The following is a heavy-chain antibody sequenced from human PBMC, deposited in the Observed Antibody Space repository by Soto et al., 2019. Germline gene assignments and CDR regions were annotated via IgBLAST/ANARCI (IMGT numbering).Heavy chain of an antibody. V-gene: IGHV4-30-4*02. CDR3: ARGDYDILTGYYFDY. Sequence: SETLSLTCTVSGGSISSGDYYWSLIRQPPGKGLEWIGYIYYSGSTYYNPSLKSRVTISVDTSKNQFSLKLSSVTAADTAVYYCARGDYDILTGYYFDYWGQGTLVTVSS. D-gene: IGHD3-9*01. CDR1: GGSISSGDYY. CDR2: IYYSGST. J-gene: IGHJ4*02.